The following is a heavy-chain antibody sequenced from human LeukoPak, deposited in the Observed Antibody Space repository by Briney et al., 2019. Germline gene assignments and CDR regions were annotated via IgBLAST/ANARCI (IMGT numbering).Heavy chain of an antibody. Sequence: ASVRVSCKASGYIFTSYGISWVRQAPGQGLEWMGWISAYNGDTNYTQKFQGRVTMTTDTSTGTAYMELSRLRSDDTAVYYCARDRSYDYVWGSYRKGDAFDIWGQGTMVTVSS. CDR3: ARDRSYDYVWGSYRKGDAFDI. CDR1: GYIFTSYG. CDR2: ISAYNGDT. J-gene: IGHJ3*02. V-gene: IGHV1-18*01. D-gene: IGHD3-16*02.